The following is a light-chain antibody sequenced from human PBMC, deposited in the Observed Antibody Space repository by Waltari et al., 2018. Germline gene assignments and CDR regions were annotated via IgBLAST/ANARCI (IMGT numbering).Light chain of an antibody. CDR3: QHTYSLIT. Sequence: DIQMTQSPPFLSASVGDRVTITCRASQRISSYLYWYQMKPGKAPVLLIYGASTVQSGVPSRFSGSCFGTDFTLTISSLQPEDFATYYCQHTYSLITFGPGTKVDLK. J-gene: IGKJ3*01. CDR1: QRISSY. CDR2: GAS. V-gene: IGKV1-39*01.